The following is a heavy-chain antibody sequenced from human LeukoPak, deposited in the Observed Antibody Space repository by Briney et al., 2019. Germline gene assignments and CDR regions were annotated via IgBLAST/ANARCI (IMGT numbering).Heavy chain of an antibody. V-gene: IGHV1-46*01. CDR3: ARGYYDSSGYPFFGY. Sequence: ASVKVSCKASGYTFTGYYMHWVRQAPGQGLEWMGIINPSGGSTSYAQKFQGRVTMTRDMSTSTVYMELSSLRSEDTAVYYCARGYYDSSGYPFFGYWGQGTLVTVSS. CDR1: GYTFTGYY. J-gene: IGHJ4*02. D-gene: IGHD3-22*01. CDR2: INPSGGST.